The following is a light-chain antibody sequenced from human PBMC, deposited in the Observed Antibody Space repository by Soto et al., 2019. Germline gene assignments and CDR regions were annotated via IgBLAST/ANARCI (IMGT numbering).Light chain of an antibody. CDR3: QQSYSTPIT. CDR1: QSIRNH. Sequence: DIEMTQSRSSLSSSVADLFTIPCRASQSIRNHVNWYQQKPGKAPKLLIYGAFRLQSGVPSRFSGSGSGTDFTLTISSLQPEDFATYYCQQSYSTPITFGQGTRLEIK. J-gene: IGKJ5*01. CDR2: GAF. V-gene: IGKV1-39*01.